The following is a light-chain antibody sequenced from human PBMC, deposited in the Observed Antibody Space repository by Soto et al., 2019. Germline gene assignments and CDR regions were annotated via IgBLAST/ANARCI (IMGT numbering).Light chain of an antibody. Sequence: EIVLTHSPATLSLSPWERAALSGRASQSVSSYLAWYQQKPGQAPRLLIYDASNRATGIPARFSGSGSGTEFTLTISRLEPEDFAVYYCQQYNNWPRTFGQGTKV. CDR1: QSVSSY. J-gene: IGKJ1*01. CDR3: QQYNNWPRT. V-gene: IGKV3-11*01. CDR2: DAS.